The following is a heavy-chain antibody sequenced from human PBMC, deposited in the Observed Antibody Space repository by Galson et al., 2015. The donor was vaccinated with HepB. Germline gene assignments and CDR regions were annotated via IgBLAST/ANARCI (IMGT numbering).Heavy chain of an antibody. Sequence: SLRLSCAASGFTFSDSAIHRVRQASGKGLEWIGRVRGKADNYATVYAASVKDRFTIFRHDSDNTAYLQMNSLKIEDTAVYYCTRRYSSSSKGFDYWGRGTLVTVSS. J-gene: IGHJ4*02. CDR1: GFTFSDSA. CDR2: VRGKADNYAT. V-gene: IGHV3-73*01. D-gene: IGHD6-6*01. CDR3: TRRYSSSSKGFDY.